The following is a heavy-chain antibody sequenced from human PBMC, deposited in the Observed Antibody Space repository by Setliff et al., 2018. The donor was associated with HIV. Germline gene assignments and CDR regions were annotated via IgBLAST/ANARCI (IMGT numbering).Heavy chain of an antibody. CDR2: IIPVYGTT. D-gene: IGHD2-2*01. CDR1: GGTFSSYG. J-gene: IGHJ4*02. CDR3: ARGGDILVVSAAPDY. V-gene: IGHV1-69*06. Sequence: SVKVSCKASGGTFSSYGISWVRQAPGQGLEWMGRIIPVYGTTNYAQKFQGRVTITADKSTSTAYMELSSLRSEDTAVYYCARGGDILVVSAAPDYWGQGTLVTVSS.